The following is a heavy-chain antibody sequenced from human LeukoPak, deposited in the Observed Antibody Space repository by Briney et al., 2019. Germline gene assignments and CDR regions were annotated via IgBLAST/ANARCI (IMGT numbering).Heavy chain of an antibody. CDR2: IYYSGST. J-gene: IGHJ4*02. CDR1: GGSISSGGYY. D-gene: IGHD3-10*01. V-gene: IGHV4-31*03. Sequence: PSQTLSLTCTVSGGSISSGGYYWSWIRQHPGKGLEWIGYIYYSGSTYYNPSLKSRVTISVDTSKNQFSLKLSSVTAADTAVYYCASDPQEVMVRGVIFAYWGQGTLVTVSS. CDR3: ASDPQEVMVRGVIFAY.